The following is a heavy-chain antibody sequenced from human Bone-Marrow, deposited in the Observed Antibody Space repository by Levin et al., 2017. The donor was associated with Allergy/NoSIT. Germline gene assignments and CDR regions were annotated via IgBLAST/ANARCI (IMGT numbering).Heavy chain of an antibody. CDR3: ARGGGVGYSYGFDY. CDR2: INHSGST. V-gene: IGHV4-34*01. D-gene: IGHD5-18*01. CDR1: GGSFRGSY. Sequence: SQTLSLTCAVYGGSFRGSYWSWIRQPPGKGLEWIGEINHSGSTNYNPSLKSRVTISVDTSKNQFSLKLSSVTAADTAVYYCARGGGVGYSYGFDYWGQGTLVTVSS. J-gene: IGHJ4*02.